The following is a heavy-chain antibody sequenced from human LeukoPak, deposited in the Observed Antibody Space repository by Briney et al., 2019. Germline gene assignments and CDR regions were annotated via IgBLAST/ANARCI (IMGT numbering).Heavy chain of an antibody. Sequence: SETLSLTCTVSGGSLSSSSYYGGWVRQPPGTGLEWLGSIYYSGSTYYNPSLKRRVTISVDTSKNQFSLKLSSVTAADTAVYYCARERSYYYYYYMDVWGKGTTVTVSS. CDR1: GGSLSSSSYY. CDR3: ARERSYYYYYYMDV. J-gene: IGHJ6*03. V-gene: IGHV4-39*07. CDR2: IYYSGST.